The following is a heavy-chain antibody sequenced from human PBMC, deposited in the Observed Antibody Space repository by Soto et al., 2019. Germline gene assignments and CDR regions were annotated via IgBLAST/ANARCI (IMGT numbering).Heavy chain of an antibody. CDR1: GFTFGDYA. Sequence: GGSLRLSCTASGFTFGDYAMSWFRQAPGKGLEWVGFIRSKAYGGTTEYAASVKGRFTISRDDSKSIAYLQMNSLKTEDTAVYYCTRADIVVVVAATDAFDIWGKGTMVTVSS. CDR3: TRADIVVVVAATDAFDI. J-gene: IGHJ3*02. D-gene: IGHD2-15*01. V-gene: IGHV3-49*03. CDR2: IRSKAYGGTT.